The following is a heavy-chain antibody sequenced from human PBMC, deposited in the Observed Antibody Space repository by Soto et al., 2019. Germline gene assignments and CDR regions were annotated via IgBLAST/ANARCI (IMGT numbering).Heavy chain of an antibody. D-gene: IGHD2-2*01. CDR2: VYYSGTT. CDR3: ARLIHCKTTSCYFDY. CDR1: GGSISSSSYY. Sequence: SETLSLTCTVSGGSISSSSYYWAWVRQPPGKGLEWIGSVYYSGTTYCNPSLKSRVTISGDTSKNQFSLKLSSVTAADTAVFYCARLIHCKTTSCYFDYWGRGTLVTVSS. V-gene: IGHV4-39*01. J-gene: IGHJ4*02.